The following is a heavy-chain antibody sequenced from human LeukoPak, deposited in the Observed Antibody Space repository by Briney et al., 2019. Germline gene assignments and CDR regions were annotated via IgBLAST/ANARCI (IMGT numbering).Heavy chain of an antibody. D-gene: IGHD6-6*01. J-gene: IGHJ4*02. Sequence: GGSLRLSCAASGFTFSSYGMHWVRQAPGKGLEWMTSIRSDGNTKNYADSVKGRFTISRDNSKNTLYLQMNSLRPEDTAVYYCAKGSFSSSSDNWGQGTLVTVSS. V-gene: IGHV3-30*02. CDR2: IRSDGNTK. CDR1: GFTFSSYG. CDR3: AKGSFSSSSDN.